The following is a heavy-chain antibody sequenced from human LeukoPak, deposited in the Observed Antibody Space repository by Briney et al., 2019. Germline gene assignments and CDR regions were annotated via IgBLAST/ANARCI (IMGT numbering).Heavy chain of an antibody. CDR3: ARYITMVRGSTHPFDY. J-gene: IGHJ4*02. D-gene: IGHD3-10*01. Sequence: GGSLRLSCAASGFTFSSYSMNWVRQAPGKGLEWVSSISSSSSYIYYADSVKGRFTISRDNAKNSLYLQMNSLRAEDTAVYSCARYITMVRGSTHPFDYWGQGTLVTVSS. CDR2: ISSSSSYI. V-gene: IGHV3-21*01. CDR1: GFTFSSYS.